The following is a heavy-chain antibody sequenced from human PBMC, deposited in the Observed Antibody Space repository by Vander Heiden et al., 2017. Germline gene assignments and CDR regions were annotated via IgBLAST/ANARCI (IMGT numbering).Heavy chain of an antibody. V-gene: IGHV3-23*01. CDR1: GLTFSTYA. CDR2: ISGSGGST. D-gene: IGHD6-19*01. CDR3: AKDKVAVANFDY. Sequence: EVQLLESGGGLVQPGGSLRLSSAASGLTFSTYAMSWVRQAPGKGLEWVSAISGSGGSTYYADSVKGRFTISRDNSKNTLYLQMNSLRAEDTAVYYCAKDKVAVANFDYWGQGTLVTVSS. J-gene: IGHJ4*02.